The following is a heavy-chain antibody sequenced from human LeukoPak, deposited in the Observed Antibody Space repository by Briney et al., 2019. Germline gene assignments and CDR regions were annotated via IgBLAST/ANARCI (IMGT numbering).Heavy chain of an antibody. CDR3: AKSIAVAVYYYYGMDV. D-gene: IGHD6-19*01. Sequence: HPGGSLRLSCAASGFTFSSYAMSWVRQAPGKGLGWVSAISGSGGSTYYADSVKGRFTISRDNSKNTLYLQMNSLRAEDTAVYYCAKSIAVAVYYYYGMDVWGQGTTVTVSS. J-gene: IGHJ6*02. CDR1: GFTFSSYA. V-gene: IGHV3-23*01. CDR2: ISGSGGST.